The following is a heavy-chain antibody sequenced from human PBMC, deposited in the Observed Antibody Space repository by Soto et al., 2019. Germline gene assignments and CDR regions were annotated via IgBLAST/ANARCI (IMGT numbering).Heavy chain of an antibody. Sequence: PGGSLRLSCAVSGFTFSGYGMSWVRQAPGKGLEWVPAISSSAISKYYADSVKGRFTISRDNSKNIMYLQLNSLRAEDTAVYYCVKEGQSGIDWGGFDIWGQGTMVTV. CDR1: GFTFSGYG. V-gene: IGHV3-23*01. J-gene: IGHJ3*02. CDR2: ISSSAISK. CDR3: VKEGQSGIDWGGFDI. D-gene: IGHD5-12*01.